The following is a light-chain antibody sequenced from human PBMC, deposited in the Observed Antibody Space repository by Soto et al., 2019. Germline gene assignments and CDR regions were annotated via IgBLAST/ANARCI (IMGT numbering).Light chain of an antibody. CDR3: QSYDSSLSGYV. Sequence: QSVLTHPPSGSRAPGQRVTISCTGRSSNIGARYGVHWYQHLPGTAPKLRIYANTTRPSGVPDRFSGSKSGTSASLAITGLQGEDEADYYCQSYDSSLSGYVCGTGTKVTVL. CDR2: ANT. CDR1: SSNIGARYG. J-gene: IGLJ1*01. V-gene: IGLV1-40*01.